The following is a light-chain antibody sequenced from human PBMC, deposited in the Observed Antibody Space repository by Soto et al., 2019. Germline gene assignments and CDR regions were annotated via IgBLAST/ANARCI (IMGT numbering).Light chain of an antibody. V-gene: IGLV2-14*03. Sequence: QSVLTQPASVSGSPGQSITISCTGNSSDVGAYDYVSWYQQHPDKAPKLMIYEVSNRPSGVSDRFSGSKSVNTATLTISWLQAEDEADYYCSSYTSSSTRVFGTGTKVTVL. J-gene: IGLJ1*01. CDR3: SSYTSSSTRV. CDR2: EVS. CDR1: SSDVGAYDY.